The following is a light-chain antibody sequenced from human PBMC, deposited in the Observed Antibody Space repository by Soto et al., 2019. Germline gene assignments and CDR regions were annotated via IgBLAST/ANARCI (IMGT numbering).Light chain of an antibody. CDR3: QQSYTTPRT. CDR1: QSISIH. V-gene: IGKV1-39*01. CDR2: AAS. J-gene: IGKJ1*01. Sequence: DIQMTQSPSSLSASVGDRVTITCLASQSISIHLNWYQQQPGTAPKLLIYAASSLHSGVPSRFSGAGSGTEFTLTISSLQPEDSATYYCQQSYTTPRTFGHGTKVDI.